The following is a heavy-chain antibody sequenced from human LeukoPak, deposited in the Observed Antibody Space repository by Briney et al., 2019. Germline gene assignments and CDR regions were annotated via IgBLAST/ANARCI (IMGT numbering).Heavy chain of an antibody. Sequence: SVKVSCKASGGTFRSYIFSWVRQAPGQGLEWMGGVMPMFNTSNYAQKFQGRVTITADENTRTVYMELSSLRSEDTAVYYCAKVQNEVVPIAMRGWFDPWGQGTLVAVSS. V-gene: IGHV1-69*13. J-gene: IGHJ5*02. CDR3: AKVQNEVVPIAMRGWFDP. CDR1: GGTFRSYI. CDR2: VMPMFNTS. D-gene: IGHD2-2*01.